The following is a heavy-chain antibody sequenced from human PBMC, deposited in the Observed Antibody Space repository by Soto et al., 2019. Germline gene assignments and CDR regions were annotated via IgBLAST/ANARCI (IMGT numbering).Heavy chain of an antibody. CDR3: ARVSKDGDYDYFDY. Sequence: QLQLQESCSGLEKPSQTLSLTCAVSGGSISSGGYSWSWIRQPPGKGLEWIGYIYHSGSTYYNPSLKSRVTISVDRSKNQFSLKLSSVTAADTAVYYCARVSKDGDYDYFDYWGQGTLVTVSS. D-gene: IGHD4-17*01. J-gene: IGHJ4*02. CDR1: GGSISSGGYS. V-gene: IGHV4-30-2*01. CDR2: IYHSGST.